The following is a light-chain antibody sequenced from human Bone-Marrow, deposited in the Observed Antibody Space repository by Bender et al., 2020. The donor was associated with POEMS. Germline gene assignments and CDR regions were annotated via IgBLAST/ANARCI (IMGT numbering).Light chain of an antibody. CDR3: CSYDGVGV. CDR1: SSDIGSYDY. CDR2: DVA. Sequence: QSALTQPAFVSASPGQLITITCTGTSSDIGSYDYVSWYQHHPQKAPKLIIYDVARRPSGISPRFFGSKSGNSASLTISGLQAEDEADYYCCSYDGVGVFGTGTRVTVL. V-gene: IGLV2-14*03. J-gene: IGLJ1*01.